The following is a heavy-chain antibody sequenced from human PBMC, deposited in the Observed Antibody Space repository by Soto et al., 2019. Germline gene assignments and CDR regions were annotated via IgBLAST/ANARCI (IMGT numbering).Heavy chain of an antibody. CDR1: GGSISSGGYY. CDR2: IYYSGST. V-gene: IGHV4-31*03. J-gene: IGHJ4*02. Sequence: QVQLQESGPGLVKPSQTLSLTCTVSGGSISSGGYYWSWIRQHPGKGLEWIGYIYYSGSTYYNPSLKSRVTISVDTSKNQFSLKLSSVTAADTAVYYCARDGRYYDSSGYYPGAVFDYWGQGTLVTVSS. D-gene: IGHD3-22*01. CDR3: ARDGRYYDSSGYYPGAVFDY.